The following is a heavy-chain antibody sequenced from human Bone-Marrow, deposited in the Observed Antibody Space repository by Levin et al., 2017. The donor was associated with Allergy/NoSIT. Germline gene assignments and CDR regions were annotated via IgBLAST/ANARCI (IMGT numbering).Heavy chain of an antibody. CDR3: ATTIYGTLYFDN. D-gene: IGHD3-3*01. J-gene: IGHJ4*02. Sequence: SETLSLTCTVSGASVASGGHAWSWVRQHPGKDLEFLGYIFYTGSTYYNPSLQSRFTMSAERSKNQFSFKLTSVTAADAAVYYCATTIYGTLYFDNWGQGAQVAVSS. CDR1: GASVASGGHA. CDR2: IFYTGST. V-gene: IGHV4-31*02.